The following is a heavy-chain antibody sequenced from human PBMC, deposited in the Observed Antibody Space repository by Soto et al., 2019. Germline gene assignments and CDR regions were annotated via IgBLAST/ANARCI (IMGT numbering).Heavy chain of an antibody. Sequence: PSETLSLTCTVSGDSVSSVGFHWAWLRRPPGKGLEWIGYIYHGGSTYYRPSLESRMNMSLDATRNHYSLRLTSVTAADTAVYFCARAPVGLDTISYFDYWGQGKLVTVSS. D-gene: IGHD3-3*01. CDR2: IYHGGST. V-gene: IGHV4-30-4*01. J-gene: IGHJ4*02. CDR1: GDSVSSVGFH. CDR3: ARAPVGLDTISYFDY.